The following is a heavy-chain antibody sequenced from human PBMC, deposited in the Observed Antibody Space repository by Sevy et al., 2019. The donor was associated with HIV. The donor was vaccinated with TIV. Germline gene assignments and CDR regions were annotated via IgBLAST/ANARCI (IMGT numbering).Heavy chain of an antibody. CDR1: GFTFSNYD. Sequence: GGSLRLSCAASGFTFSNYDMNWVRQAPGKGVEWVSYISSDSNRIYYADSVKGRFTISRDNAKNSLYVQMNRLRAEDTAVYYCAREGGYTDQGMDVWGQRTTVTVSS. CDR2: ISSDSNRI. D-gene: IGHD5-12*01. CDR3: AREGGYTDQGMDV. V-gene: IGHV3-48*01. J-gene: IGHJ6*02.